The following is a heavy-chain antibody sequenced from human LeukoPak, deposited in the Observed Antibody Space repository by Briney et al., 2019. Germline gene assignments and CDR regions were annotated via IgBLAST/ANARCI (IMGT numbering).Heavy chain of an antibody. Sequence: PSETLSLTCAASGYSISSGFYWGWIRQPPGKGLEWIGSIYHSGSPYYNPSLKSRLNISVDTSKNQFSLRLSSVTAADTAVYYCARVRTTGTNWGQGTLVTVSS. CDR2: IYHSGSP. D-gene: IGHD1-1*01. J-gene: IGHJ4*02. CDR1: GYSISSGFY. V-gene: IGHV4-38-2*01. CDR3: ARVRTTGTN.